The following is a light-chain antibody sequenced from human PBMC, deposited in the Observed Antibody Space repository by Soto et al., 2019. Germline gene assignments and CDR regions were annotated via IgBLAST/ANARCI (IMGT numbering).Light chain of an antibody. CDR1: QSISAW. Sequence: DIRLTQSPSTRSTSVGDRGTITCRASQSISAWLAWYQQKPGKAPKLLIYDASNLESGVPSRFSGGGSGTDFTLTISSLQPDDFATYYCQHYETYSSTFGQGTKVDIK. J-gene: IGKJ1*01. V-gene: IGKV1-5*01. CDR3: QHYETYSST. CDR2: DAS.